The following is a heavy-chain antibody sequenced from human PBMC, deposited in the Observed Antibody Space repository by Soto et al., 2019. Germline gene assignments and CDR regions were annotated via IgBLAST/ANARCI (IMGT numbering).Heavy chain of an antibody. CDR1: GGTFSSYA. CDR3: ARHPRYYDSSDTAFDI. CDR2: IIPIFGTA. Sequence: GASVKVACKASGGTFSSYAISWVRQAPGQGLEWMGGIIPIFGTANYAQKFKRRVTITADESTSTAYMELSSLRSEDTAVYYCARHPRYYDSSDTAFDIWRQGTMVTVSS. J-gene: IGHJ3*02. D-gene: IGHD3-22*01. V-gene: IGHV1-69*13.